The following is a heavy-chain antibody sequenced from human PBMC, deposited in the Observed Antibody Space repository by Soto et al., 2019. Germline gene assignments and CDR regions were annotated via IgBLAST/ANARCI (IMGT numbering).Heavy chain of an antibody. V-gene: IGHV3-66*01. CDR2: IYSGGST. Sequence: VGSLRLSCAASGFTISSNYMSWVRQAPGKGLEWVSVIYSGGSTYYADSVKGRFTISRDNSKNTLYLQMNSLRAEDTAVYYCARERPYNRTHEVSGSAPWGKGTLVTVSS. CDR1: GFTISSNY. J-gene: IGHJ5*02. D-gene: IGHD1-20*01. CDR3: ARERPYNRTHEVSGSAP.